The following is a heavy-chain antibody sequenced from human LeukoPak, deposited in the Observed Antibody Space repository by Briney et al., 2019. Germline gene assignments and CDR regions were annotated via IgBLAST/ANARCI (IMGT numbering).Heavy chain of an antibody. Sequence: PSETLSLTCTVSGGFISSSSYYWGWIRQPPGKGLEWIGSIYYSGSTYYNPSLKSRVTISVDTSKNQFSLKLSSVTAADTAVYYCARAIMYYDILTGYYRTNNWFDPWGQGTLVTVSS. V-gene: IGHV4-39*01. CDR2: IYYSGST. CDR3: ARAIMYYDILTGYYRTNNWFDP. D-gene: IGHD3-9*01. J-gene: IGHJ5*02. CDR1: GGFISSSSYY.